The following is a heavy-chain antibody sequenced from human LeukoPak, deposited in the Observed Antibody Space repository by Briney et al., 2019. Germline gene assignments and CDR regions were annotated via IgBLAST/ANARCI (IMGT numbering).Heavy chain of an antibody. D-gene: IGHD3/OR15-3a*01. CDR3: ARARGLVIIPFDY. CDR2: INPSSGGT. J-gene: IGHJ4*02. Sequence: ASVKVSCKASGYTFTGYYMHWVRQAPGQGLEWMGWINPSSGGTNYAQKLQGRVTMTTDTSTSTAYMELRSLRSDDTAVYYCARARGLVIIPFDYWGQGTLVTVSS. CDR1: GYTFTGYY. V-gene: IGHV1-2*02.